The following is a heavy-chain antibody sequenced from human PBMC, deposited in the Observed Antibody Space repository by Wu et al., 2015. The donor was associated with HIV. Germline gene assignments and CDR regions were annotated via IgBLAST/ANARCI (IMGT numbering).Heavy chain of an antibody. J-gene: IGHJ5*02. V-gene: IGHV1-8*01. CDR3: ARGYITMIRGLINTWFDP. CDR1: GYAFTSYD. D-gene: IGHD3-10*01. CDR2: MNPNSGNT. Sequence: QVQLVQSGAGVKKPGASVKVSCKTSGYAFTSYDINWVRQATGQGLEWMGWMNPNSGNTGYAQKFQGRVTMTRNTSISTAYMELNSLRSEDTAMYYCARGYITMIRGLINTWFDPWGQGTLVTVSS.